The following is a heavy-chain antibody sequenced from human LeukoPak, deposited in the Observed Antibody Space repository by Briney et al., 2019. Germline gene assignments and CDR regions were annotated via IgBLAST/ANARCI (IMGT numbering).Heavy chain of an antibody. V-gene: IGHV3-30-3*01. CDR3: ARVYY. Sequence: GGSLRLSCAASGFTFSSYAMHWVRQAPGKGLEWVAVISYDGSNKYYADPVKGRFTISRDNSKNTLYLQMNSLRAEDTAVYYCARVYYWGQGTLVTVSS. CDR1: GFTFSSYA. J-gene: IGHJ4*02. CDR2: ISYDGSNK.